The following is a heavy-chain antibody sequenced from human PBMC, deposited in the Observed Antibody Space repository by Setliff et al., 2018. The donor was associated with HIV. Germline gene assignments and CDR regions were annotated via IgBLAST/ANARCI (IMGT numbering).Heavy chain of an antibody. J-gene: IGHJ6*03. Sequence: ASVKVSCKASGYTFTSYGISWVRQAPGQGLEWMGWISAYNGNTNYAQKLQGRVTMTTDTSTSTAYMELRSLRSDDTAVYYCARSDSSSWYALGYYYYMDVWGKGTTVTVSS. D-gene: IGHD6-13*01. CDR3: ARSDSSSWYALGYYYYMDV. V-gene: IGHV1-18*01. CDR2: ISAYNGNT. CDR1: GYTFTSYG.